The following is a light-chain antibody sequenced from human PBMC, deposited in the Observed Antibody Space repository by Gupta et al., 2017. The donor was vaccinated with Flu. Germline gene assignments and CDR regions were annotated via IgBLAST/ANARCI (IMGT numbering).Light chain of an antibody. J-gene: IGLJ2*01. CDR2: EVS. CDR1: SSYVGGSTY. Sequence: SALTQPPSASGSPGQSVTISCTGTSSYVGGSTYVSWYQQHPGKAHKLMIYEVSKRPTGVPDRFSGSKSGNTASLTVSGLQAEEEADYYCSSYAGSNNLVFGGGTKLTVL. V-gene: IGLV2-8*01. CDR3: SSYAGSNNLV.